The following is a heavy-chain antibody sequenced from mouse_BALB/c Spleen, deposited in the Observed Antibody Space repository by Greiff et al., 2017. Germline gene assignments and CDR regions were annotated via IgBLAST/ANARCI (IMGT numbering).Heavy chain of an antibody. V-gene: IGHV3-2*02. CDR2: ISYSGST. J-gene: IGHJ4*01. Sequence: EVQLQESGPGLVKPSQSLSLTCTVTGYSITSDYAWNWIRQFPGNKLEWMGYISYSGSTSYNPSLKSRISITRDTSKNQFFLQLNSVTTEDTATYYCAYGNYDYYAMDYWGQGTSVTVSS. CDR3: AYGNYDYYAMDY. D-gene: IGHD2-1*01. CDR1: GYSITSDYA.